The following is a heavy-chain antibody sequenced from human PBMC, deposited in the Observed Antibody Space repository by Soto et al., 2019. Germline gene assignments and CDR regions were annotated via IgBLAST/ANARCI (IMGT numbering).Heavy chain of an antibody. CDR1: GGSISSSNW. D-gene: IGHD4-17*01. Sequence: QVQLQESGPGLVKPSGTLSLTCAVSGGSISSSNWWSWVRQPPGKGLEWIGEIYHSGSTNYNPSLRSGVTFSVDKSKHHFALKHSSVTAAYTAVYCFAVETKAYGYYDSDYYYGMDVWGQGTTVTVSS. V-gene: IGHV4-4*01. CDR3: AVETKAYGYYDSDYYYGMDV. J-gene: IGHJ6*02. CDR2: IYHSGST.